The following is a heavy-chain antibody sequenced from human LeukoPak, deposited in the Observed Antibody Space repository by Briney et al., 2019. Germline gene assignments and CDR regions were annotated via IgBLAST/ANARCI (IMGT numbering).Heavy chain of an antibody. J-gene: IGHJ4*02. D-gene: IGHD3-22*01. CDR1: GGSFSGYY. CDR3: ARGSTPMIVRDFYFDY. CDR2: INHSGST. Sequence: SETLSLTCAVYGGSFSGYYWSWLRQPPGKGLEWIGEINHSGSTNYNPSLKSRVTISVDTSKNQFSLKLSSVTAADTAVYYCARGSTPMIVRDFYFDYWGQGTLVTVSS. V-gene: IGHV4-34*01.